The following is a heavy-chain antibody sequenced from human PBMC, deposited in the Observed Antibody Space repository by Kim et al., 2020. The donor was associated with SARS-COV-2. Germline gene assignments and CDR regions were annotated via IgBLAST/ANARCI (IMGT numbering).Heavy chain of an antibody. J-gene: IGHJ6*02. D-gene: IGHD6-13*01. Sequence: GGSLRLSCAASGFTFSSYGMHWVRQAPGKGLEWVAVIWYDGSNKYYADSVKGRFTISRDNSKNTLYLQMNSLRAEDTAVYYCTRARGEQLVGYYYYGMDVWGQGTTVTVSS. V-gene: IGHV3-33*01. CDR2: IWYDGSNK. CDR3: TRARGEQLVGYYYYGMDV. CDR1: GFTFSSYG.